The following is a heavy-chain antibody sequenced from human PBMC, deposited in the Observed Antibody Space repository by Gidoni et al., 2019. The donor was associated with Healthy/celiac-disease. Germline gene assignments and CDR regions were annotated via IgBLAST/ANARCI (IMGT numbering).Heavy chain of an antibody. CDR3: ARGVDFWSGYPPDY. J-gene: IGHJ4*02. CDR2: ISSSSSTI. CDR1: GFTFSSYS. V-gene: IGHV3-48*04. D-gene: IGHD3-3*01. Sequence: EVQLVESGGGLVQPGGSLRLSCAASGFTFSSYSMNWVRQAPGKGLEWVSYISSSSSTIYYADSVKGRFTISRDNAKNSLYLQMNSLRAEDTAVYYCARGVDFWSGYPPDYWGQGTLVTVSS.